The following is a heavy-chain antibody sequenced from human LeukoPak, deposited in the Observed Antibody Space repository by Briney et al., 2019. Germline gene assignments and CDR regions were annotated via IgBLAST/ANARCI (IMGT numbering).Heavy chain of an antibody. Sequence: SETLSLTCTVSGGSISSYYWSWIRQPPGKGLEWIGEINHSGSTNYNPSLKSRVTISVDTSKNQFSLELSSVTAADTAVYYCARRYSSCFDLWGRGTLVTVSS. CDR2: INHSGST. CDR1: GGSISSYY. D-gene: IGHD6-19*01. V-gene: IGHV4-34*01. J-gene: IGHJ2*01. CDR3: ARRYSSCFDL.